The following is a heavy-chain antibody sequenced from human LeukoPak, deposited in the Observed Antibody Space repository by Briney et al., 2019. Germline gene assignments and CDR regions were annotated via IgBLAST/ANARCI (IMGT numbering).Heavy chain of an antibody. J-gene: IGHJ5*02. CDR2: IHPNSGDT. Sequence: ASVKVSCKASGYTFTGHYMHWVRQAPGQGLEWMGRIHPNSGDTIYAQIFQGRVTITRDTSVSTAYMELSSLTSGDTAVSYCAKNLASWGQGTLVTVSS. V-gene: IGHV1-2*06. CDR3: AKNLAS. CDR1: GYTFTGHY. D-gene: IGHD3-3*02.